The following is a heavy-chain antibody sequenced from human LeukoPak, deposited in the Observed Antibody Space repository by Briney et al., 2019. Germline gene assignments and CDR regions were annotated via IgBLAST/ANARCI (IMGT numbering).Heavy chain of an antibody. CDR2: IYYSGST. CDR3: ARVPVVPAANDYYYYYGMDV. CDR1: GGSISSDSYY. Sequence: SETLSLTCTVSGGSISSDSYYWSWIRQPPGKGLEWIGYIYYSGSTNYNPSLKSRVTISVDTSKNQFSLKLSSVTAADTAVYYCARVPVVPAANDYYYYYGMDVWGQGTTVTVSS. J-gene: IGHJ6*02. V-gene: IGHV4-61*01. D-gene: IGHD2-2*01.